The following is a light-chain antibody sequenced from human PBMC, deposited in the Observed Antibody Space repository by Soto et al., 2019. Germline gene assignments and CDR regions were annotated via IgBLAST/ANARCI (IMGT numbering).Light chain of an antibody. Sequence: QSALTQPASVSGSPGQSITISCTGTSRDVGTYAYVSWYQHHPGKAPQLIIYDVSNRPSGVSHRFSGSKSGNTASLTISGRLSEDEADYFCSSYTGSSPSYVFGTGTKVTVL. CDR2: DVS. V-gene: IGLV2-14*03. CDR3: SSYTGSSPSYV. CDR1: SRDVGTYAY. J-gene: IGLJ1*01.